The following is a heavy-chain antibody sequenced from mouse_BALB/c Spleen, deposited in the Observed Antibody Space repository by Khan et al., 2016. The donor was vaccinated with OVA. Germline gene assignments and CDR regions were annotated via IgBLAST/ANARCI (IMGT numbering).Heavy chain of an antibody. Sequence: EVQLVESGPGLVKPSQSLSLTCTVTGYSITSDYAWNWIRQFPGNKLEWMGYISYSGRTSYNPSLKSRISITRDTSKNQFFLPLNSVTTDDTATYYCARSVTITTVVATDFDYWGQGTTLTVSS. CDR2: ISYSGRT. CDR3: ARSVTITTVVATDFDY. V-gene: IGHV3-2*02. D-gene: IGHD1-1*01. J-gene: IGHJ2*01. CDR1: GYSITSDYA.